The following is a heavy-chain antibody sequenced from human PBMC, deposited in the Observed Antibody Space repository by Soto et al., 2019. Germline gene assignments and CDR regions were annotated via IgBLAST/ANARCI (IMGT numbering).Heavy chain of an antibody. CDR2: ISYAGYDK. Sequence: QVQLVESGGGVVQPGRSLRLSCAASGFIFSNYAIHWVRQAPGKGLEWVALISYAGYDKYYTDSVKGRFTISKDNSKNTVFLRMDSLRPEDSAIYYCARDRSFGTSGYYSWDLWGQGTLVTVSS. CDR1: GFIFSNYA. D-gene: IGHD3-22*01. CDR3: ARDRSFGTSGYYSWDL. J-gene: IGHJ5*02. V-gene: IGHV3-30*04.